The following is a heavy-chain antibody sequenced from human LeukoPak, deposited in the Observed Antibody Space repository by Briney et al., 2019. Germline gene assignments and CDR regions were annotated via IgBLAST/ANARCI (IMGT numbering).Heavy chain of an antibody. D-gene: IGHD1-14*01. Sequence: GGSLRLSCAASGFTFSMYGMNWVRQAPGKGLEWVSYISSSSSTIYYADSVKGRFTISRDNAKNSLYLQMNSLRAEDTAVYYCARDSSSNRYYYYYMDVWGKGTTVTVSS. CDR2: ISSSSSTI. CDR1: GFTFSMYG. V-gene: IGHV3-48*01. J-gene: IGHJ6*03. CDR3: ARDSSSNRYYYYYMDV.